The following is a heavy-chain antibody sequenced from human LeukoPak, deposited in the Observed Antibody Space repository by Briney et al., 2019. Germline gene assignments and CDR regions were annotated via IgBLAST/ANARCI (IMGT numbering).Heavy chain of an antibody. CDR2: IYYSGST. CDR3: AREQGAAFDI. Sequence: SETLSLTCTVSGGSISSGGYYWRWVRQHPGKGLEWIGYIYYSGSTYYNPSLKSRVTISVDTSKNQFSLKLSSVTAADTAVYYCAREQGAAFDIWGQGTMVTVSS. J-gene: IGHJ3*02. CDR1: GGSISSGGYY. V-gene: IGHV4-31*03. D-gene: IGHD1-26*01.